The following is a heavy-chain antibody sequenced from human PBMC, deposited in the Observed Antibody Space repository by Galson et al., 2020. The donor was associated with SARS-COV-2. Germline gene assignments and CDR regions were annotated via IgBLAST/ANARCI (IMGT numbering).Heavy chain of an antibody. D-gene: IGHD3-22*01. Sequence: SQASETLSLTCAVYGGSISGYYWGWILQPPGKGLEWIGEINPTGSINYNPYLTSRVTISKDTSKNQFSLRLRSVTAADTAMYFCARGSRDVTMILMIATTASYYFDFWGQGSLVTVSS. CDR3: ARGSRDVTMILMIATTASYYFDF. CDR1: GGSISGYY. CDR2: INPTGSI. V-gene: IGHV4-34*01. J-gene: IGHJ4*02.